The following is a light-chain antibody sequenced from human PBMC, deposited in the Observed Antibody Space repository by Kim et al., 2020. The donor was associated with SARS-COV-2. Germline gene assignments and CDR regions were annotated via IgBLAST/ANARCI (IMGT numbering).Light chain of an antibody. CDR1: SSNIGNNY. V-gene: IGLV1-51*01. J-gene: IGLJ3*02. Sequence: GQKVTISCSGGSSNIGNNYVSWYQQLPGTAPKLLIYDNIERPSGIPDRFSGSKSGTSATLGITGLQTGDEADYYCGAWDTSLSAGVFGGGTQLTVL. CDR2: DNI. CDR3: GAWDTSLSAGV.